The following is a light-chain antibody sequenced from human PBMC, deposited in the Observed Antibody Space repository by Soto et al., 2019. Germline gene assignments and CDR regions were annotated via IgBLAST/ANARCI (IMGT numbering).Light chain of an antibody. CDR1: SSNIGNNY. Sequence: QSVLTQPPSVSAAPGQKVTISCSGSSSNIGNNYVSWYQQLPGTAPRLLIYDDNKRPSGIVDRFSGSKSGTSATLGITGLQTGDEADYYCETWDSSLSAGVFGGGTKLTVL. J-gene: IGLJ2*01. V-gene: IGLV1-51*01. CDR3: ETWDSSLSAGV. CDR2: DDN.